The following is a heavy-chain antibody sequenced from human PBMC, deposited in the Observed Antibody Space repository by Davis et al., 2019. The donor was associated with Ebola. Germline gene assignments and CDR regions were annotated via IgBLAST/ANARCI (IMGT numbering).Heavy chain of an antibody. CDR3: ARDRGHSSGSYFDY. D-gene: IGHD3-22*01. Sequence: MPSETLSLTCAVSGGSISSSNWWSWVRQPPGKGLEWIGEIYHSGSTNYNPSLKSRVTISVDKSKNQFSLKLSSVTAADTAVYYCARDRGHSSGSYFDYWGQGTLVTVSS. J-gene: IGHJ4*02. CDR1: GGSISSSNW. V-gene: IGHV4-4*02. CDR2: IYHSGST.